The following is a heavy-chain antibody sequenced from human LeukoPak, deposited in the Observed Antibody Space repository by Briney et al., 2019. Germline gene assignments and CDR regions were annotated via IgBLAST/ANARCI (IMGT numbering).Heavy chain of an antibody. Sequence: GASVKVSCKASGYTFTGYYMHWVRQAPGQGLEWMGRINPNSGGTNYAQKFQGRVTMTRDTSISTAYMELSRLRSDDTAVYYCALRGGGSYPLVYIDYWRQGTLVTVSS. J-gene: IGHJ4*02. D-gene: IGHD1-26*01. V-gene: IGHV1-2*06. CDR1: GYTFTGYY. CDR3: ALRGGGSYPLVYIDY. CDR2: INPNSGGT.